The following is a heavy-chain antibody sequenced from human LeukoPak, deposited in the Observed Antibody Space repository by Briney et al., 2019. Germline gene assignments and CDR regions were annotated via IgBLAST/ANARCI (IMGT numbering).Heavy chain of an antibody. CDR1: GFTFGDYA. Sequence: GGSLRLSCTTSGFTFGDYAMSWFRQAPGKGLEWVAFIRSKAYGGTTEYAASVKGRFTMSRDDSKSIAYLQMNSLKTEDTAVYYCTRGGYYDSSGYPYFDYWGQGTLVTVSS. D-gene: IGHD3-22*01. CDR3: TRGGYYDSSGYPYFDY. V-gene: IGHV3-49*03. CDR2: IRSKAYGGTT. J-gene: IGHJ4*02.